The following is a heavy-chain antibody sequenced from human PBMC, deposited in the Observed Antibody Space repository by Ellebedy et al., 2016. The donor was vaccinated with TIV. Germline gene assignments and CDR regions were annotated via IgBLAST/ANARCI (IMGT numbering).Heavy chain of an antibody. Sequence: SETLSLTXTVSGGSISSGGYYWSWICQHPGKGLEWIGYIYYSGSTNYNPSLKSRVTISVDTSKKQFSLKLSSVTAADTAVYYCARGNYGSGSYYKPRFDIWGQGTMVTVSS. D-gene: IGHD3-10*01. CDR2: IYYSGST. J-gene: IGHJ3*02. CDR1: GGSISSGGYY. V-gene: IGHV4-31*03. CDR3: ARGNYGSGSYYKPRFDI.